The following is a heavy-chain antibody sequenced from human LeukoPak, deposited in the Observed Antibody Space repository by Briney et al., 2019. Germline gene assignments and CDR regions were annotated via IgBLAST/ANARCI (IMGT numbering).Heavy chain of an antibody. CDR3: ARQEYCSGASCYTWFDP. J-gene: IGHJ5*02. D-gene: IGHD2-15*01. Sequence: GESLKISCKGSGYSINNYWIAWVRQMPGKGLEWMGIIYPADSDIRYSPSFQGQVTISADKSISTAYLQWNSLKASDTATYYCARQEYCSGASCYTWFDPWGQGILVTVSS. CDR1: GYSINNYW. CDR2: IYPADSDI. V-gene: IGHV5-51*01.